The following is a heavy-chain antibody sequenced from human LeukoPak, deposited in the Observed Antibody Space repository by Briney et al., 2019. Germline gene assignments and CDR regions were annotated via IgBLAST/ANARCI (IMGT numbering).Heavy chain of an antibody. CDR1: GDSVSSNSAA. J-gene: IGHJ4*02. CDR3: ARHIYYFDS. D-gene: IGHD2-21*01. CDR2: TYYRSKCN. V-gene: IGHV6-1*01. Sequence: SQTLSPTCAISGDSVSSNSAAWNWIRQSPSRGLEWLGRTYYRSKCNDYAVFVKSRITINPDTSKNQFSLQLNSVTPEDTAVYYCARHIYYFDSWGQGTLVTVSS.